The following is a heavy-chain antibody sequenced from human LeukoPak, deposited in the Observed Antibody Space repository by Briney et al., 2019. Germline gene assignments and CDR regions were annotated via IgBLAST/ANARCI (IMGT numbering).Heavy chain of an antibody. D-gene: IGHD3-9*01. CDR3: ARDLRYFDWLLSHYYYYYGMDV. J-gene: IGHJ6*02. CDR1: GFTDSSNY. Sequence: GGSLRLFCAASGFTDSSNYMSWVRQAPGKGLEWVSVIYSGGSTYYADSVKGRFTISRDNSKNTLYLQMNSLRAEDTAVYYCARDLRYFDWLLSHYYYYYGMDVWGQGTTVTVSS. V-gene: IGHV3-66*01. CDR2: IYSGGST.